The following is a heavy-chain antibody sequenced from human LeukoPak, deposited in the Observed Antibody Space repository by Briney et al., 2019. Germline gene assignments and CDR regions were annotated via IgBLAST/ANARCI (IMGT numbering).Heavy chain of an antibody. J-gene: IGHJ4*02. V-gene: IGHV3-64D*09. CDR3: VKGSGIAAAGTGVY. CDR1: GFTFSDYY. D-gene: IGHD6-13*01. Sequence: GGSLRLSCAASGFTFSDYYLSWVRQAPGKGLEYVSAISSNGGSTYYADSVKGRFTISRDNSKNTLYLQMSSLRAEDTAVYYCVKGSGIAAAGTGVYWGQGTLVTVSS. CDR2: ISSNGGST.